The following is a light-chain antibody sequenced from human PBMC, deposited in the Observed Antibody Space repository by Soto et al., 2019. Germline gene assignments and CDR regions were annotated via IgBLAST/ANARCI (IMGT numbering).Light chain of an antibody. J-gene: IGLJ2*01. Sequence: QLVLTQSPSASASLGASVKLTCTLSSGHSTYAIAWHQQQPEKGPRYLMKVNSEGSHIKGDGIPDRFSGSSSGAERYLSISSLQSEDEADYYCQTWATGIVVFGGGTKLTVL. CDR2: VNSEGSH. CDR1: SGHSTYA. CDR3: QTWATGIVV. V-gene: IGLV4-69*01.